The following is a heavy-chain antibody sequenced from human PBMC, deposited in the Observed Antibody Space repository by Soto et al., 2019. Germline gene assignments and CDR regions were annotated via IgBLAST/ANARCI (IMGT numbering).Heavy chain of an antibody. CDR1: GFTFSGSA. CDR3: TNPQLYYGMDV. D-gene: IGHD5-18*01. CDR2: IRSKANSYAT. Sequence: EVQLVESGGGLVQPGGSLKLSCAASGFTFSGSAMHWVRQASGNGLEWVGRIRSKANSYATAYAASVKGRFTIARDDSKIPAYLQMTSLKTGDTAVYYCTNPQLYYGMDVWGQGTTVTVSS. J-gene: IGHJ6*02. V-gene: IGHV3-73*02.